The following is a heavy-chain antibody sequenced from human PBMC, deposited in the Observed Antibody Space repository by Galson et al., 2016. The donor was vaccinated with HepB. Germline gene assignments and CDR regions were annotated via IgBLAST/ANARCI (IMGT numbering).Heavy chain of an antibody. CDR1: GFTFSIYW. Sequence: SLRLSCATSGFTFSIYWMHWVRQVPGKGLVWVARINPDGSRTTYADSAKGRFTISRDNAKNTQYLQMNSLRVGDTAVYYCGKEWDSSAYYIPADYWGLGTLVTVSS. D-gene: IGHD3-22*01. CDR3: GKEWDSSAYYIPADY. V-gene: IGHV3-74*01. J-gene: IGHJ4*02. CDR2: INPDGSRT.